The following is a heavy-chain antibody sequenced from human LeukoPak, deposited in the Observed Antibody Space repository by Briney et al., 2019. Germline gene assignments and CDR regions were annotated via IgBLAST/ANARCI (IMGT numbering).Heavy chain of an antibody. CDR2: VNSDGSST. V-gene: IGHV3-74*01. CDR3: ARVGYPAITIFGVVSNWFDP. Sequence: GGSLRLSCAASGFTFSNAWMNWVRQAPGKGLVWVSRVNSDGSSTSYADSVKGRFTISRDNAKNTLYLQMNSLRAEDTAVYYCARVGYPAITIFGVVSNWFDPWGQGTLVTVSS. D-gene: IGHD3-3*01. CDR1: GFTFSNAW. J-gene: IGHJ5*02.